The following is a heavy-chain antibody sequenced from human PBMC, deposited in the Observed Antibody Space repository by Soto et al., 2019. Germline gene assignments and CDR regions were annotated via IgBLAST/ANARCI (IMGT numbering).Heavy chain of an antibody. D-gene: IGHD2-8*02. Sequence: SETLSLTCTVSGGSISSNYWSWIRQPPGKGLEWIGSIYYSGSTYYNPSLKSRVTISVDTSKNQFSLKLSSVTAADTAVYYCGRGLVAQNYMDVWGKGTTVTVSS. V-gene: IGHV4-39*01. CDR2: IYYSGST. CDR3: GRGLVAQNYMDV. J-gene: IGHJ6*03. CDR1: GGSISSNY.